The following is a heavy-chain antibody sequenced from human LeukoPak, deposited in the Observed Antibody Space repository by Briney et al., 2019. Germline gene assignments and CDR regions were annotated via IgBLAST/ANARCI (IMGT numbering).Heavy chain of an antibody. D-gene: IGHD6-19*01. Sequence: ASVKVSCKASGYTFTSYAMHWVRQAPGQRLEWMGWFNAGNGNTKYSQKFQGRVTITRDTSASSAYMELSSLRSEDTAVYYCARDFGSGSDYWGQGTLVTVSS. CDR2: FNAGNGNT. CDR3: ARDFGSGSDY. V-gene: IGHV1-3*01. J-gene: IGHJ4*02. CDR1: GYTFTSYA.